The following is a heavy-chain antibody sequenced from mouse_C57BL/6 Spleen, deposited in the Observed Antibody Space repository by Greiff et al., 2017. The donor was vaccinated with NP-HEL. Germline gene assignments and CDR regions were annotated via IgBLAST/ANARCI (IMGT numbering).Heavy chain of an antibody. V-gene: IGHV14-4*01. Sequence: EVQLHQSGAELVRPGASVKLSCTASGFNIKDDYMHWVKQRPEQGLEWIGWIDPENGDTEYASKFQGKATITADTSSNTAYLQLSSLTSEDTAVYYCRESNYGSTQRDYWGQGTTLTVSS. CDR3: RESNYGSTQRDY. J-gene: IGHJ2*01. CDR2: IDPENGDT. CDR1: GFNIKDDY. D-gene: IGHD1-1*01.